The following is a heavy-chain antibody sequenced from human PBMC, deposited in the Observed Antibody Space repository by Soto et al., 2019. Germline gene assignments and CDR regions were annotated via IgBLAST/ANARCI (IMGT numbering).Heavy chain of an antibody. Sequence: ESVGGLVQPGGSLRLSCAASGFTFSTYSMNWVRQAPGKGLEWISYISGTSSTIYYADSVKGRFTISRDNAKNSLYLQMNSLRDEDTAVYYCARGMGYYCSGGSCPEVVFDYWGQGTLGTVSS. CDR2: ISGTSSTI. CDR1: GFTFSTYS. CDR3: ARGMGYYCSGGSCPEVVFDY. J-gene: IGHJ4*02. V-gene: IGHV3-48*02. D-gene: IGHD2-15*01.